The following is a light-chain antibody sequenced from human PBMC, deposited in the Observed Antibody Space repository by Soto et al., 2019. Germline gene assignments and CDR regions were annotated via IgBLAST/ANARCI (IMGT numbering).Light chain of an antibody. CDR1: KSDIGVYDF. Sequence: QSALTQPPSASGSPGQSVTISCTGTKSDIGVYDFVSWYQHHPGKAPRLIIYEVVQRPSGVPDRSSGSKSGNTASLTISGLQTEDEADYYCGSYTNSSTLYVFGYGTKLTVL. J-gene: IGLJ1*01. V-gene: IGLV2-18*02. CDR2: EVV. CDR3: GSYTNSSTLYV.